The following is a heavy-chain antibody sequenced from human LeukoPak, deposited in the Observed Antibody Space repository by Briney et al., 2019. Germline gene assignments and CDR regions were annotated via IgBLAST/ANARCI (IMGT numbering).Heavy chain of an antibody. J-gene: IGHJ4*02. CDR3: ARRSDYYDSSGYNEVLDY. D-gene: IGHD3-22*01. Sequence: GGSLRLSCAASGFTFSSYSMNWVRQAPGKGLEWVSLIYSGGSTYYADSVKGRFTISRDNSKNTLYLQMNSLRAEDMAVYYCARRSDYYDSSGYNEVLDYWGQGTLVTVSS. CDR1: GFTFSSYS. CDR2: IYSGGST. V-gene: IGHV3-66*02.